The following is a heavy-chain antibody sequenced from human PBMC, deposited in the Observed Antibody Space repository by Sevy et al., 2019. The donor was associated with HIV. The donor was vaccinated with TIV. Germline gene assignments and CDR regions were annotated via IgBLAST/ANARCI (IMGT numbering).Heavy chain of an antibody. CDR2: ISSSSSTI. D-gene: IGHD6-13*01. Sequence: GGSLRLSCAASGFTFSSYSMNWVRQAPGKGLEWVSYISSSSSTIYYADSVKGRFTSSRDNAKNPLYLQMNSLRDEDTAVYYCARDNEFGGEVSIAAAGHYYYGMDVWGPGTTVTVSS. CDR1: GFTFSSYS. V-gene: IGHV3-48*02. CDR3: ARDNEFGGEVSIAAAGHYYYGMDV. J-gene: IGHJ6*02.